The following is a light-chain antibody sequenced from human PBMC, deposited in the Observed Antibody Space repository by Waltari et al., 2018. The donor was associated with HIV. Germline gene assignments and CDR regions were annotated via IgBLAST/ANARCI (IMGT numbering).Light chain of an antibody. CDR2: ANT. CDR3: QSYVSSVNVV. CDR1: SPNTGAAYD. V-gene: IGLV1-40*01. J-gene: IGLJ3*02. Sequence: QSVLTQPPSVSGAPGPTVTIPCTGSSPNTGAAYDVHRYQQVPGTAPKLLIYANTNRPSGVPDRFSGSESGTSASLAISGLQTEDEADYYCQSYVSSVNVVFGGGTRVTVL.